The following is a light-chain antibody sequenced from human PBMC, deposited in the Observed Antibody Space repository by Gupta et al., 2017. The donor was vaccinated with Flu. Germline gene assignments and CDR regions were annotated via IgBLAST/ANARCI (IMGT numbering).Light chain of an antibody. CDR2: LDSDGSH. J-gene: IGLJ3*02. V-gene: IGLV4-69*01. CDR3: QTWGTGMGV. Sequence: VKLTFTPSSGHSSYAIAWHRQQPEKGPRYLMKLDSDGSHSKGDGVPDRFSGSSSGAERDLTISSRQSEDEADYYWQTWGTGMGVFGGGTKLTVL. CDR1: SGHSSYA.